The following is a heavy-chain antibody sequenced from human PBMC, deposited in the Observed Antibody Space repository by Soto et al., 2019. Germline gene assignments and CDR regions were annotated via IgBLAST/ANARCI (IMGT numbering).Heavy chain of an antibody. CDR1: GFTFSIYA. Sequence: EVHLLESGGDLVQPGGSLRLSCAASGFTFSIYAMTWVRQAPGKGLEWVSVICGDDGKTYYADSVKGRFTISRDNSKNSLYLQMNSLRAEDTAVYFCAKQSGATCYSGIDYWGQGALVTVSS. D-gene: IGHD2-15*01. CDR3: AKQSGATCYSGIDY. V-gene: IGHV3-23*01. J-gene: IGHJ4*02. CDR2: ICGDDGKT.